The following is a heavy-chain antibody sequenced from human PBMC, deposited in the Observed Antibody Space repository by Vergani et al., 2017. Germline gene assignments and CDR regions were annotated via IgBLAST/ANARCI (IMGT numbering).Heavy chain of an antibody. CDR1: GFTFDDYA. J-gene: IGHJ4*02. D-gene: IGHD6-19*01. Sequence: EVQLVESGGGLVQPGRSLRLSCAASGFTFDDYAMHWVRQAPGQGLEWVSGISWNSGSIGYADSVKGRFTISRDNAKNSLYLQMNSLRAEDTALYYCAKDIFRYSSGWVWGQGTLVTVSS. CDR2: ISWNSGSI. CDR3: AKDIFRYSSGWV. V-gene: IGHV3-9*01.